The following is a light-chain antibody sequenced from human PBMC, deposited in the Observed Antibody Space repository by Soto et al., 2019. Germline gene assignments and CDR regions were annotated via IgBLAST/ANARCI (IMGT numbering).Light chain of an antibody. V-gene: IGKV3-20*01. CDR3: RQYGSSPPIT. J-gene: IGKJ5*01. Sequence: EIVLTQSPGTLSLSPGERATLSCRASQSVSSSYLAWYQQKPGQAPRLLIYGASSRATGIPDMFSGSGSGTDFTLTISRLEPEDFAVYYFRQYGSSPPITFGQGTRLEIK. CDR1: QSVSSSY. CDR2: GAS.